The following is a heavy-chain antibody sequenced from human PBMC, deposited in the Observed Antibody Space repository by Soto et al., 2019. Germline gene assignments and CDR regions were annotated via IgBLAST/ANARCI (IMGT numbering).Heavy chain of an antibody. CDR1: GGFITSSSYY. Sequence: ETRSLTCTVSGGFITSSSYYWGWIRQPPGKGLEWIGSIYYSVSTYYNPSLKSRVTISVDTSKNQFSLHLTAVTAADTAVYFCAREDDGGDSLDVWGQGTTVTVSS. CDR3: AREDDGGDSLDV. J-gene: IGHJ6*02. CDR2: IYYSVST. D-gene: IGHD2-21*02. V-gene: IGHV4-39*02.